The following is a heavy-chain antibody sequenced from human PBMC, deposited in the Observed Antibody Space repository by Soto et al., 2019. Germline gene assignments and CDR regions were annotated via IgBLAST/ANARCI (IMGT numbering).Heavy chain of an antibody. CDR3: ERDHVFYYYDSSGPAPNYYYYYGMDV. CDR1: GYTFTSYD. Sequence: GASVKVSCKASGYTFTSYDINWVRQATGQGLEWMGWMNPNSGNTGYAQKFQGRVTMTRNTSISTAYMELSRLRSDDTAVYYCERDHVFYYYDSSGPAPNYYYYYGMDVWGQGTTVTVSS. V-gene: IGHV1-8*01. J-gene: IGHJ6*02. CDR2: MNPNSGNT. D-gene: IGHD3-22*01.